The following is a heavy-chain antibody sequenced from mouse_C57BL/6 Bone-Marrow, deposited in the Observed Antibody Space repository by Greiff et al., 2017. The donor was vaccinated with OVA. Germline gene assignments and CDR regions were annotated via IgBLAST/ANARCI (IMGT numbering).Heavy chain of an antibody. CDR2: ISDGGSYT. J-gene: IGHJ3*01. V-gene: IGHV5-4*01. CDR3: ARDPDTAWFAY. Sequence: DVKLVESGGGLVKPGGSLKLSCAASGFTFSSYAMSWVRQTPEKRLEWVATISDGGSYTYSPDNVKGRFTISRDHAKNNLYLQMSHLKSEDTAMYYCARDPDTAWFAYWGQGTLVTVSA. CDR1: GFTFSSYA.